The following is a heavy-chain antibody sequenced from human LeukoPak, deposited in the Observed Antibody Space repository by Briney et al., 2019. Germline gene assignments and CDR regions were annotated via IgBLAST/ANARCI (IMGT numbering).Heavy chain of an antibody. J-gene: IGHJ4*02. V-gene: IGHV1-18*01. CDR2: ISTYKHNT. D-gene: IGHD4-17*01. Sequence: ASVKVSCKASGYTFTSYAMNWVRQAPGQGLEWMGWISTYKHNTHYAQKFQGRVTMTTDTSTSTAYMDLRSLRSDDTAVYYCARGDYGDYEDYFDYWGQGTLVTVSS. CDR1: GYTFTSYA. CDR3: ARGDYGDYEDYFDY.